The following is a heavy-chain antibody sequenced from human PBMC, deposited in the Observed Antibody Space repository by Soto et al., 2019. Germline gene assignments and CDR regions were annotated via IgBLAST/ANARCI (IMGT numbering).Heavy chain of an antibody. CDR2: IYYSGTT. J-gene: IGHJ6*02. D-gene: IGHD5-18*01. CDR1: GGSISSGGYY. CDR3: ARAKAGDTAMATDYDYYYGMDV. V-gene: IGHV4-31*03. Sequence: QVQLQESRPGLVKPSQTLSLTCTVSGGSISSGGYYWSWIRQHPGQGLEWMGYIYYSGTTYHNTSLKSRVTVPVDTSKNQFSLKLSAVTAADTAVYYCARAKAGDTAMATDYDYYYGMDVWGQGTTVTVSS.